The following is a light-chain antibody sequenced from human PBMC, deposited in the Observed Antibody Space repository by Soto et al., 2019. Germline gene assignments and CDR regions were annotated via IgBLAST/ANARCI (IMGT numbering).Light chain of an antibody. CDR1: QAIFND. V-gene: IGKV1-9*01. J-gene: IGKJ1*01. CDR3: QQYNSYSWT. Sequence: DIQLTQSPIFRSRGLVEIVTISCRASQAIFNDLAWYQQKPGKAPNLLIFGESTLQSGVPSRFSGSGSGIEFTLTISSLQPDDFATYYCQQYNSYSWTFGQGTKVDIK. CDR2: GES.